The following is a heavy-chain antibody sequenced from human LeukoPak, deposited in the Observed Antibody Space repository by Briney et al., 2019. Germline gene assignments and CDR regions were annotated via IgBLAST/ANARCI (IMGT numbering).Heavy chain of an antibody. CDR3: ARDMWYYDSSGFYFDY. D-gene: IGHD3-22*01. Sequence: PGGSLTLSCAASGFTFSSYAMHWVRQAPGKGLEWVAVISYDGSNKYYADSVKGRFTISRDNSKNTLYLQMNSLRAEDTAVYYCARDMWYYDSSGFYFDYWGQGTLVTASS. CDR1: GFTFSSYA. CDR2: ISYDGSNK. V-gene: IGHV3-30-3*01. J-gene: IGHJ4*02.